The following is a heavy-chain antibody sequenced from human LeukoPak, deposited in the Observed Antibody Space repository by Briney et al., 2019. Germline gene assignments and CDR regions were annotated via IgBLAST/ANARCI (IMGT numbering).Heavy chain of an antibody. J-gene: IGHJ4*02. CDR3: AKAELGVDTFFDY. D-gene: IGHD3-3*01. CDR2: ISSSSSSI. CDR1: GFTFSNAW. V-gene: IGHV3-48*01. Sequence: GGSLRLSCAASGFTFSNAWMSWVRKAPGKGLEWISYISSSSSSIYYADSVQGRFTISRDNSKRTLFLQMNSLRAEDTAFYYCAKAELGVDTFFDYWGQGTLVTVSS.